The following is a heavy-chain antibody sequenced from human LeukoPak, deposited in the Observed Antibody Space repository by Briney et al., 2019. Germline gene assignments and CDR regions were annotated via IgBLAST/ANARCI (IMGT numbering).Heavy chain of an antibody. J-gene: IGHJ4*02. CDR2: IKKTGSET. V-gene: IGHV3-7*01. CDR3: AREDGYCSGGNCYSYFDS. D-gene: IGHD2-15*01. Sequence: GGSLRLSCAASGFTFSHFWMSWVRQAPGKGLEWVAYIKKTGSETYYVDSVKGRFTITRDNARNSLFLQMYSLRAEDTAVYFCAREDGYCSGGNCYSYFDSWGQGTLVTVSS. CDR1: GFTFSHFW.